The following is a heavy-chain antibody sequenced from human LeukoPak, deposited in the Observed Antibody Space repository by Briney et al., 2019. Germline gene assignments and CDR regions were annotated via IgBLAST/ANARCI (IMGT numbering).Heavy chain of an antibody. CDR1: GDSVSSNRAA. V-gene: IGHV6-1*01. D-gene: IGHD2-15*01. Sequence: SQTLSLTCAISGDSVSSNRAAWNWIRQSPSRGLEWLGRTYYRSKWYNDYAVSVISRITINPDTSKNQFSLQLNSVPPEDTAVYYCARGGAYSPYYAMDVWGQGTTVTVSS. CDR3: ARGGAYSPYYAMDV. CDR2: TYYRSKWYN. J-gene: IGHJ6*02.